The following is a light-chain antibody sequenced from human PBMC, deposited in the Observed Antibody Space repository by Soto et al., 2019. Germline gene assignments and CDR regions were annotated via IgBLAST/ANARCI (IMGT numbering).Light chain of an antibody. CDR2: NHD. CDR3: SAWDDSLSGRV. CDR1: ASNIGSNY. Sequence: QSVLTQPPSASESPGQRVTISCSGGASNIGSNYVWWYQQFPGTAPKLLIYNHDRRPSGVPDRFSGSKSGTSASLAISGLRSEDEADYYCSAWDDSLSGRVFGGGTKVTVL. J-gene: IGLJ2*01. V-gene: IGLV1-47*02.